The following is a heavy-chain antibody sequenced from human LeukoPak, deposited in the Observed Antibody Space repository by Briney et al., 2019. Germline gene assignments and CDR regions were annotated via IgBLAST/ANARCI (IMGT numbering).Heavy chain of an antibody. CDR3: ARGGTYYDFWSGYSNAFDI. Sequence: SETLSLTCAVYGGSFSTYYWTWIRQPPGKGLEWIGEINHSGGTNYNPSLKSRLTISVDTSKNQFSLKLSSVTAADTAVYYCARGGTYYDFWSGYSNAFDIWGQGTMVTVSS. J-gene: IGHJ3*02. V-gene: IGHV4-34*01. CDR1: GGSFSTYY. CDR2: INHSGGT. D-gene: IGHD3-3*01.